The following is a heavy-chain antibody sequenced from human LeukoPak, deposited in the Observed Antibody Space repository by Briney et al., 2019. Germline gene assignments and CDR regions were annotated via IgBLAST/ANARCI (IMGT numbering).Heavy chain of an antibody. CDR2: IKQDGSEK. Sequence: GGSLRLSCAASGFTFSSYWMSWVRQAPGKGLEWVANIKQDGSEKYYVDSVKGRFTISRDNSKNTLYLQMNSLRAEDTAVYYCARDRWVIAARTKFDYWGQGTLVTVSS. V-gene: IGHV3-7*01. J-gene: IGHJ4*02. CDR3: ARDRWVIAARTKFDY. D-gene: IGHD6-6*01. CDR1: GFTFSSYW.